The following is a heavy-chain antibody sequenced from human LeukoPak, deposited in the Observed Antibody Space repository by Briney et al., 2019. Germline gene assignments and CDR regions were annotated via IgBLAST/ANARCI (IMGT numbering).Heavy chain of an antibody. CDR3: AKGYSSGWYPFDY. J-gene: IGHJ4*02. Sequence: PGGSLRLSCAASGFTFDDYTMHWVRQAPGKGLEWVSLISWDGGSTYYADSVKGRFTISRDNSKNSLYLQMNSLRTEDTALYYCAKGYSSGWYPFDYWGQGTLVTVSS. V-gene: IGHV3-43*01. CDR2: ISWDGGST. D-gene: IGHD6-19*01. CDR1: GFTFDDYT.